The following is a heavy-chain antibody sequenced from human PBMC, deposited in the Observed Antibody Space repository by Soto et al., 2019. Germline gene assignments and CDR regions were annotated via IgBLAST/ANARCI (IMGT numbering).Heavy chain of an antibody. V-gene: IGHV3-13*01. J-gene: IGHJ5*02. CDR3: ARSVRRFGDGFAKHNWFDP. D-gene: IGHD3-10*01. CDR2: IGTAGDT. Sequence: GGSLRLSCAASGFTFSSYDMHWVRQATGKGLEWVSAIGTAGDTYYPGSVKGRFTISRENAKNSLYLQMNSLRAGDTAVYYCARSVRRFGDGFAKHNWFDPWGQGTLVTVAS. CDR1: GFTFSSYD.